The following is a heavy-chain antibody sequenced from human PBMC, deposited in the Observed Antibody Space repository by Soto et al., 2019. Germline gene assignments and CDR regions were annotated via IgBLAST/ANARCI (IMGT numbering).Heavy chain of an antibody. D-gene: IGHD6-6*01. CDR3: ARVIYDLAARQVNWFDP. J-gene: IGHJ5*02. Sequence: SVKVSCKSSGVTFSSYAISWVRRAPGQGLEWMGGIIPIFGTANYAQKFQGRVTITADESTSTAYMELSSLRSEDTAVYYCARVIYDLAARQVNWFDPWGQGNLVTVSS. V-gene: IGHV1-69*13. CDR2: IIPIFGTA. CDR1: GVTFSSYA.